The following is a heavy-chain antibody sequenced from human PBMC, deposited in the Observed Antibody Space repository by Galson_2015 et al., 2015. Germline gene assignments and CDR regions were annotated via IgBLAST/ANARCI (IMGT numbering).Heavy chain of an antibody. CDR3: ARDPSIVVVPAAMSWFDP. D-gene: IGHD2-2*01. CDR2: INAGNGNT. CDR1: GYTFTSYA. J-gene: IGHJ5*02. V-gene: IGHV1-3*01. Sequence: SVKVSCKASGYTFTSYAMHWVRQAPGQRLEWMGWINAGNGNTKYSQTFQGRVTITRDTSASTAYMELSSLRSEDTAVYYCARDPSIVVVPAAMSWFDPWGQGTLVTVSS.